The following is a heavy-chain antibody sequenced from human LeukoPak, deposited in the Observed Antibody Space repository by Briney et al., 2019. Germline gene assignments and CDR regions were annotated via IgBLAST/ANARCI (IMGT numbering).Heavy chain of an antibody. Sequence: GGSLRLSCVASGLPFTSSAMSWVRQAPGRGLEWVSAITGSGGRTYYADSVKGRFTIYRDNAKKSLYLQMNSLGVEDTAVYYWADIVPGARDWGQGTLVTVSS. V-gene: IGHV3-23*01. D-gene: IGHD2-8*02. CDR2: ITGSGGRT. CDR1: GLPFTSSA. J-gene: IGHJ4*02. CDR3: ADIVPGARD.